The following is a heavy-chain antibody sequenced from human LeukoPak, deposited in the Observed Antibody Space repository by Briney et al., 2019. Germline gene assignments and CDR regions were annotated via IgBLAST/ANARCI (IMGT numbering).Heavy chain of an antibody. D-gene: IGHD6-13*01. CDR3: ASTAAGYY. J-gene: IGHJ4*02. CDR2: ISSSSSTI. Sequence: GGSLRLSCAASGFTFSNAWMSWVRQAPGKGLEWVSYISSSSSTIYYADSVKGRFTISRDNAKNSLYLQMNSLRAEDTAVYYCASTAAGYYWGQGTLVTVSS. V-gene: IGHV3-48*01. CDR1: GFTFSNAW.